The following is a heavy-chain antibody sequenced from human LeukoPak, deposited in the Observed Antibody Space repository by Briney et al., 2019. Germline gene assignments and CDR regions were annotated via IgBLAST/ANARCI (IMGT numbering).Heavy chain of an antibody. V-gene: IGHV4-39*01. Sequence: SETLSLTCTVSGASITIRGYYWGWIRQAPGQGLEWIGTLYYGGTSSYHPSLKSRVTISVDTSRNQFSLSLNSVTAADTAVYYCARGGIQLPDYWGQGTLVTVSS. CDR1: GASITIRGYY. CDR2: LYYGGTS. D-gene: IGHD5-18*01. J-gene: IGHJ4*02. CDR3: ARGGIQLPDY.